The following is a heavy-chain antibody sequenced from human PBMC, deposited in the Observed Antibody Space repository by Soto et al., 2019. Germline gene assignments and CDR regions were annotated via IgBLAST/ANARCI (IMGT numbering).Heavy chain of an antibody. D-gene: IGHD6-19*01. CDR1: GFTFSSYA. V-gene: IGHV3-23*01. CDR2: ISGSGGST. Sequence: EVQLLESGGGLVQPGGSLRLSCAASGFTFSSYAMSWVRQAPGKGLEWVSAISGSGGSTYYADSVKGRFTISRDNSKNTRYLQMNSLSAEDTAVYYCARRSSGWYFDYWGQGTLVTVSS. J-gene: IGHJ4*02. CDR3: ARRSSGWYFDY.